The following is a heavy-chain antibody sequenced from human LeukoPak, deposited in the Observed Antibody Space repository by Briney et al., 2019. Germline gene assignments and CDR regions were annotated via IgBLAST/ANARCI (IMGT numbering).Heavy chain of an antibody. J-gene: IGHJ4*02. CDR2: ISGSGGST. CDR3: AKDPKYSSSTS. CDR1: GFTFSSYS. D-gene: IGHD6-6*01. Sequence: PGGSLRLSCAASGFTFSSYSMNWVRQAPGKGLEWVSAISGSGGSTYYADSVKGRFTISRDNSKNTLYLQMNSLRAEDTAVYYCAKDPKYSSSTSWGQGTLVTVSS. V-gene: IGHV3-23*01.